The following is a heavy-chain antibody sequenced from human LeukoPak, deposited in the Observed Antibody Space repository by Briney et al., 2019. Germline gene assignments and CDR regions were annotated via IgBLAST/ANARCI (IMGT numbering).Heavy chain of an antibody. CDR1: GFTFSSSW. D-gene: IGHD1-7*01. CDR3: ARAGNYYFDL. CDR2: MNADGRTI. V-gene: IGHV3-74*01. J-gene: IGHJ2*01. Sequence: GGSLRLSCAASGFTFSSSWMHWVRHGPGKGLGWVARMNADGRTINYADSVKGRFTISRDNAKNTLYLQMNSLRTEDAAVYYCARAGNYYFDLWGRGTQVTVSS.